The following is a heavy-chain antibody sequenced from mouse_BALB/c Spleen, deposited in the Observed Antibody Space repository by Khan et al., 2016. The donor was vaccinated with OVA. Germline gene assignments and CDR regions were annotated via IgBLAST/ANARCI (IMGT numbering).Heavy chain of an antibody. CDR1: GYTFTDYF. V-gene: IGHV1-77*01. CDR2: IFPGSGST. Sequence: QVQLQQSGPELVKPGASVKMSCKASGYTFTDYFISWVKQRTGQGLEWIGEIFPGSGSTYYNEKFKGKATLTVDKSSNTAYMQLSSLTSEDSAVYFCARKRDDGYFLTYWGQGTLVTVSA. CDR3: ARKRDDGYFLTY. D-gene: IGHD2-3*01. J-gene: IGHJ3*01.